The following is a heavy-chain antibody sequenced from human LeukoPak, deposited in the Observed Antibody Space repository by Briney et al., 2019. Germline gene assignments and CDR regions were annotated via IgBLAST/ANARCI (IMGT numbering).Heavy chain of an antibody. CDR1: GGTFSSYA. D-gene: IGHD5-12*01. V-gene: IGHV1-69*13. J-gene: IGHJ4*02. CDR2: IIPIFGTA. Sequence: GASVKVSCKASGGTFSSYAISWVRQAPGQGLEWMGGIIPIFGTANYAQKFQGRVTITADESTSTAYMELSSLRSEDTAVYYCARGASGYDPTYDYWGQGTLVTVSP. CDR3: ARGASGYDPTYDY.